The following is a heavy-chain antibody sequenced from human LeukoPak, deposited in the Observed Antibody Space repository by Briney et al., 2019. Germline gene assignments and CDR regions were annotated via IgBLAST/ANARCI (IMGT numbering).Heavy chain of an antibody. Sequence: SETLSLTCSLSGDSISSYYWNSIRQPAGKGLEWIGAVDTSGRTNYNPSLKSRLTMSLDTSKNQFSLRVSSVTAADTAVYYCARGGSLAYNWTDPWGQGILVTVSS. J-gene: IGHJ5*02. CDR2: VDTSGRT. D-gene: IGHD6-13*01. CDR1: GDSISSYY. CDR3: ARGGSLAYNWTDP. V-gene: IGHV4-4*07.